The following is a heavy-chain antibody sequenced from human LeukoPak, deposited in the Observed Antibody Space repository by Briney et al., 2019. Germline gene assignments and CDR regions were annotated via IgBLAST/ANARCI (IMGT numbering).Heavy chain of an antibody. J-gene: IGHJ5*02. V-gene: IGHV1-2*02. Sequence: ASVKVSCKASGYTFTGYYMNGWRQAPGQGLDGMGWINPNRGGTNSVQKFQGRVTMTRDTSISTAYMELSRLRSDDTAVYYCARAGYYGSGSYSHNWFDPWGQGTLVTVSS. CDR3: ARAGYYGSGSYSHNWFDP. CDR1: GYTFTGYY. D-gene: IGHD3-10*01. CDR2: INPNRGGT.